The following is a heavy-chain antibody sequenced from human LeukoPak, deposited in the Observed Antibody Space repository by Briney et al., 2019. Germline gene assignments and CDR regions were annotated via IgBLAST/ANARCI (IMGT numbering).Heavy chain of an antibody. Sequence: ASVKVSCKASGHTFSSEDINWVRQATGQGPEWMGWMNPNSGNTGYAQKFQGRVTMTRNTLISTAYLELSSLTSEDTAVYYCVRGRNSWYIDWGQGTLVTVSS. CDR1: GHTFSSED. V-gene: IGHV1-8*01. D-gene: IGHD6-13*01. J-gene: IGHJ4*02. CDR2: MNPNSGNT. CDR3: VRGRNSWYID.